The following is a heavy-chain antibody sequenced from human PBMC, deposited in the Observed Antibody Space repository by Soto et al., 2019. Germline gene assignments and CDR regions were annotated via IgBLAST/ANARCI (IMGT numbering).Heavy chain of an antibody. V-gene: IGHV3-48*01. CDR2: ISSSSSTI. Sequence: GGSLRLSCAASGCTFSSYSMNWVRQAPGKGLEWVSYISSSSSTIYYADSVKGRFTISRDNAKNSLYLQMNSLRAEDTAVYYCARVDIVVVPAAKPFDYWGQGTLVTVSS. J-gene: IGHJ4*02. D-gene: IGHD2-2*03. CDR3: ARVDIVVVPAAKPFDY. CDR1: GCTFSSYS.